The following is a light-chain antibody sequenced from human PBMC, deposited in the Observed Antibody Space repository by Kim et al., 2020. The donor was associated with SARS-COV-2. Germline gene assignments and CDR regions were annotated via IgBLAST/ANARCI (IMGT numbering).Light chain of an antibody. CDR3: QQYNNWPPVT. V-gene: IGKV3-15*01. J-gene: IGKJ2*01. CDR1: QSVSSN. Sequence: VYQGERATRSCRASQSVSSNLAWYQQKPGQAPRLLIYGASTRATGIPARFSGSGSGTEFTLTISRLQSEDFAVYYCQQYNNWPPVTFGQGTKLEI. CDR2: GAS.